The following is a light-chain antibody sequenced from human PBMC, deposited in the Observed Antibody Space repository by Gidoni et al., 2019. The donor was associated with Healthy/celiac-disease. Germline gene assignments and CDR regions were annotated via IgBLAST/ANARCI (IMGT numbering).Light chain of an antibody. CDR2: DAS. J-gene: IGKJ1*01. CDR1: QSVSSY. Sequence: EIVLTQSPATLPLSPGERATLSCRASQSVSSYLAWYQQKPGQAPTLLIYDASNRATGIPARFSGSGSGTDFTLTISSLEPEDFVVYYCQQRSNWPPWTFGQGTKVEIK. V-gene: IGKV3-11*01. CDR3: QQRSNWPPWT.